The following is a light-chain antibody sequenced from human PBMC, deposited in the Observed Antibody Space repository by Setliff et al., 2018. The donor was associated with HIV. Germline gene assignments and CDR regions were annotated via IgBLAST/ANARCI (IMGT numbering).Light chain of an antibody. CDR1: SSDVGGYNY. CDR3: SSYTSSSSYV. Sequence: SALTQPASVSGSPGQSITISCTGTSSDVGGYNYVSWYQQHPGKAPKLMIYDVSNRPSGVSNRFSGSKPGNTASLTISGLQAEDEADYYCSSYTSSSSYVFGTGTKVTVL. CDR2: DVS. J-gene: IGLJ1*01. V-gene: IGLV2-14*03.